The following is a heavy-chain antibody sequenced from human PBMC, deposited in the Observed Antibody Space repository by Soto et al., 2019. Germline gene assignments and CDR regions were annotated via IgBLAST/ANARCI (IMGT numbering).Heavy chain of an antibody. CDR3: AKGLNLPLDP. CDR2: ISASGGTS. V-gene: IGHV3-23*01. J-gene: IGHJ5*02. Sequence: EVQLLESGGGLVQPGGSLRLSCAASGLAFSTYAMTWVRQTPEKGLSWVSTISASGGTSHYAESVKGRFTTSRDNSKNTLYLQMDSLGLEDTAIYYCAKGLNLPLDPWGQGTLVTVSS. CDR1: GLAFSTYA.